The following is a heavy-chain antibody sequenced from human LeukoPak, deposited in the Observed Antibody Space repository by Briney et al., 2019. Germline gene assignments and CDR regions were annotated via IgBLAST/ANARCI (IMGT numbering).Heavy chain of an antibody. Sequence: PGGSLRLSCAASGFTLSSYGMHWVRQAPGKGLEWVAFIRHDGGNKFYADSVKGRFAISRDNSKNTLYLQMNSLRGEDTAVYYRAGSTYWGQGTLVTVSS. CDR3: AGSTY. J-gene: IGHJ4*02. V-gene: IGHV3-30*02. CDR2: IRHDGGNK. CDR1: GFTLSSYG.